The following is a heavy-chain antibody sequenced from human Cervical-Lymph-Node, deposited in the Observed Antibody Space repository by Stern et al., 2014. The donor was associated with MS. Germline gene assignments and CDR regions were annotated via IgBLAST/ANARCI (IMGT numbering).Heavy chain of an antibody. CDR1: GYSFTNYW. J-gene: IGHJ4*02. CDR2: IYPDDSDT. V-gene: IGHV5-51*01. Sequence: VQLVQSGAEAKKPGESLKISCKASGYSFTNYWIAWVRQMPGKGLEWMGIIYPDDSDTRYSPSFQGQVPISADKSISTAYLQWSSLKASDSAMYYCARHVASVHSRHDWHFDLWGQGTLVAVSS. CDR3: ARHVASVHSRHDWHFDL. D-gene: IGHD3-9*01.